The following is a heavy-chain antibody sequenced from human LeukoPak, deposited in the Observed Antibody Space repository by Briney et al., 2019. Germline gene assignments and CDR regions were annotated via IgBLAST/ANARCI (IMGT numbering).Heavy chain of an antibody. V-gene: IGHV3-15*01. D-gene: IGHD3-10*01. CDR1: GFTFSNAW. J-gene: IGHJ4*02. CDR3: ARDVGNYDSGTSYFDY. CDR2: IKSKTDGGTT. Sequence: TPGGSLRLSCAASGFTFSNAWMSWVRQAPGKGLEWVGRIKSKTDGGTTDYAAPVKGRFTISRDDSKNTLYLQMNSLTAEDTAVYYCARDVGNYDSGTSYFDYWGQGTLVTVS.